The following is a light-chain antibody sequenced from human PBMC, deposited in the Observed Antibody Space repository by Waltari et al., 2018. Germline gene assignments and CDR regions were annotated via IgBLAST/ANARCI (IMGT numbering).Light chain of an antibody. V-gene: IGKV3-11*01. CDR3: QQRTKWVT. CDR2: DAS. J-gene: IGKJ4*01. CDR1: QSVRSY. Sequence: EIVLTQSPATLSLSPGERATLSCRASQSVRSYLAWYQQKPGQAPRLLIYDASNRASGIPARFSGSGSGTDFTLTISSLEPEDFAVYYCQQRTKWVTFGGGTTLDIK.